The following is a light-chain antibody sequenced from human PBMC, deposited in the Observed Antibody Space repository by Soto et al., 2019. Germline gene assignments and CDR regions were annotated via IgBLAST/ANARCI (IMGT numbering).Light chain of an antibody. CDR3: QQRSNWPWT. CDR1: QSVSIY. Sequence: DIVLKQSPATLFLSPGERATISCRASQSVSIYLAWYQQRNGQAPRLLIYDASNRATGIPARFSGSGYGTDFNLTISSLETEDFAVYYCQQRSNWPWTFGQGTKVDIK. CDR2: DAS. V-gene: IGKV3-11*01. J-gene: IGKJ1*01.